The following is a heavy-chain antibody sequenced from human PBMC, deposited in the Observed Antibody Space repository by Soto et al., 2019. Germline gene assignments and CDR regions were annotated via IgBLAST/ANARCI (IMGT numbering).Heavy chain of an antibody. CDR1: GFIFRSNW. J-gene: IGHJ4*02. CDR2: IKEDGSEQ. Sequence: EVQLVESGGGLVQPGGSLRLSCAASGFIFRSNWMTWFRQAPGKGLEWVANIKEDGSEQYYVDSVKGRFTISRDNAKQSLYLHMISLRAEDTAVYYCATHESWTFTHWGQGTLVTVSS. D-gene: IGHD3-3*01. V-gene: IGHV3-7*01. CDR3: ATHESWTFTH.